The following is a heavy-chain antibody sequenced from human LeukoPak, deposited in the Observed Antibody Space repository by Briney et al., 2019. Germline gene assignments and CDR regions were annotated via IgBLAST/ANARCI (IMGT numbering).Heavy chain of an antibody. CDR1: GFTVSSNY. D-gene: IGHD6-13*01. V-gene: IGHV3-53*01. CDR2: IYSGGST. J-gene: IGHJ2*01. CDR3: AGDRVYSISANLGYFDL. Sequence: PGGSLRLSCAASGFTVSSNYMSWVRQAPGKGLEWVSVIYSGGSTYYAAYVKGRFTISRDNSKNKPYLLMNSLRSEEKAVYYCAGDRVYSISANLGYFDLWGSGTLVTVSS.